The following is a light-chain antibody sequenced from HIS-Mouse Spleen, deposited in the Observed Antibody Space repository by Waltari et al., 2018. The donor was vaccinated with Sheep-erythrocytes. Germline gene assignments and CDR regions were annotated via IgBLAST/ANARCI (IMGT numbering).Light chain of an antibody. Sequence: DIVMTQSPDSLAVSLGERATINCKSSQSVLYSSNNKNYLAWYQQKPGQPPKLLIYWASTRESGVPDRFSGSGSGTDFTLTISSLQPEDFATYYCQQSYSTLYTFGQGTSWRSN. J-gene: IGKJ2*01. CDR1: QSVLYSSNNKNY. CDR3: QQSYSTLYT. V-gene: IGKV4-1*01. CDR2: WAS.